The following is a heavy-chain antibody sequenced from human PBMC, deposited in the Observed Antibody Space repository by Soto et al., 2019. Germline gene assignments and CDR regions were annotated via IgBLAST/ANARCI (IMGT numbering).Heavy chain of an antibody. CDR3: ARGAATKIHMLKYDALEI. J-gene: IGHJ3*02. CDR2: IIPVFGAA. CDR1: GATLNSFINYG. Sequence: QVQLVQSGAEVKKPGSSVRVSCKASGATLNSFINYGITWVRQAPGQGLEYVGGIIPVFGAANHAQKFQGRVTISADESTRTVNMELSSLRSNDTAVYYCARGAATKIHMLKYDALEIWGQGTMVTVSS. D-gene: IGHD3-16*01. V-gene: IGHV1-69*12.